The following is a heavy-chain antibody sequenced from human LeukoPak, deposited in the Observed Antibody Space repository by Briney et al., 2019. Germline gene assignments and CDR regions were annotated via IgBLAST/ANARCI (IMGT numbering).Heavy chain of an antibody. D-gene: IGHD2-15*01. Sequence: GGSLRLSCAASGFTFSSYSMNWVRRAPGKGVGWVSSISSSSSYIYYADSVKGRFTISRDNAKNSLYLQMNSLRAEDTAVYYCARDSPLHDAFDIWGQGTMVTVSS. V-gene: IGHV3-21*01. CDR1: GFTFSSYS. CDR3: ARDSPLHDAFDI. J-gene: IGHJ3*02. CDR2: ISSSSSYI.